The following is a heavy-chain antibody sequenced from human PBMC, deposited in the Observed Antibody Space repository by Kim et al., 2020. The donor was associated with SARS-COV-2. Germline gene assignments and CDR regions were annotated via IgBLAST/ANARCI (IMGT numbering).Heavy chain of an antibody. CDR1: GYTFTSYG. Sequence: ASVKVSCKASGYTFTSYGISWVRQAPGQGLEWMGWISAYNGNTNYAQKLQGRVTMTTDTSTSTAYMELRSLRSDDTAVYYCAREPGELRYFDWLAVDYWGQGTLVTVSS. V-gene: IGHV1-18*01. CDR2: ISAYNGNT. CDR3: AREPGELRYFDWLAVDY. J-gene: IGHJ4*02. D-gene: IGHD3-9*01.